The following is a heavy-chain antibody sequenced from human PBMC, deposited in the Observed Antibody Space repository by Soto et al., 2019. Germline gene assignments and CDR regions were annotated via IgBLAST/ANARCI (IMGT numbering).Heavy chain of an antibody. CDR3: ARVHVMVVAGSTFDY. Sequence: SETLSLTCSVYGGSVSSGRSYWSWIRQPPGKGLEWIGYMYYSGSTNYNPSLKSRVTISIDTSKNQFSLKLTSVTAADTAVYYCARVHVMVVAGSTFDYWGHGTLVTVSS. D-gene: IGHD6-19*01. J-gene: IGHJ4*01. V-gene: IGHV4-61*01. CDR2: MYYSGST. CDR1: GGSVSSGRSY.